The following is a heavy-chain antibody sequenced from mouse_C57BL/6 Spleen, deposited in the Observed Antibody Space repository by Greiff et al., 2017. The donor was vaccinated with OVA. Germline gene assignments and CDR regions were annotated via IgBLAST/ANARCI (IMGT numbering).Heavy chain of an antibody. CDR1: GYTFTSYW. Sequence: QVQLQQPGAELVKPGASVKMSCKASGYTFTSYWITWVKQRPGQGLEWIGDIYPGSGSTNYNEKFKSKATLTVDTSSSTASLQLISLTSDDSAVYYCASGVLRSSWFAYWGQGTLVTVSA. CDR3: ASGVLRSSWFAY. J-gene: IGHJ3*01. V-gene: IGHV1-55*01. CDR2: IYPGSGST. D-gene: IGHD1-1*01.